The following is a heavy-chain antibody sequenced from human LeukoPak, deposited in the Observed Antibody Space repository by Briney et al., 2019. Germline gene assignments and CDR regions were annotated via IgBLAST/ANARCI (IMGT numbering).Heavy chain of an antibody. J-gene: IGHJ5*02. V-gene: IGHV4-59*12. Sequence: KASETLSLTCTVSGGSISSYYWSWIRQPPGKGLEWIGYIYYSGSTNYNPSLKSRVTISVDTSKNQFSLKLSSVTAADTAVYYCARLPPKEPRWFDPWGQGTLVTVSS. CDR3: ARLPPKEPRWFDP. D-gene: IGHD1-14*01. CDR1: GGSISSYY. CDR2: IYYSGST.